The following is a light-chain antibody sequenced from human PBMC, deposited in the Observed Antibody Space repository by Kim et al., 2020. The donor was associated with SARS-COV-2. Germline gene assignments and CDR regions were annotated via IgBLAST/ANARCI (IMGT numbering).Light chain of an antibody. Sequence: AAGGDRLTITCRARQSISSWLAWYQQKPGKAPKLLIYKASSLESGVPSRFSGSGSGTEFTLTISSLQPDDFATYYCQQYNSYSPYTFGQGTKLEI. V-gene: IGKV1-5*03. CDR3: QQYNSYSPYT. J-gene: IGKJ2*01. CDR1: QSISSW. CDR2: KAS.